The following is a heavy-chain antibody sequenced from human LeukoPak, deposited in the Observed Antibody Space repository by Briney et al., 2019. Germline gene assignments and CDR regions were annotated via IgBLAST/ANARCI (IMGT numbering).Heavy chain of an antibody. Sequence: QTGGSLRLSCAASGFTFDDYAMHWVRQAPGKGLEWVSGISWNSGSIGYADSVKGRFTISRDNAKNSLYLQMNSLRAEDTALYYCYGSGSYFDYWGQGTLVTVSS. V-gene: IGHV3-9*01. CDR1: GFTFDDYA. J-gene: IGHJ4*02. D-gene: IGHD3-10*01. CDR3: YGSGSYFDY. CDR2: ISWNSGSI.